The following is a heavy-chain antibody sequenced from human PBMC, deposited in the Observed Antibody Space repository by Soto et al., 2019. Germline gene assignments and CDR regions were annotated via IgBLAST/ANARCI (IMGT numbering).Heavy chain of an antibody. CDR3: ARGDRHSSGYIKY. D-gene: IGHD6-19*01. CDR2: IHYIGST. J-gene: IGHJ4*02. Sequence: PSETLSLTCTVSGGSVSSGDYYWNWIRQPPGRGLEWIGYIHYIGSTNHNPSLKSLVTMSLDTSKNQFSLRMSSVTPADTAVYYCARGDRHSSGYIKYWAQGTQVTVSS. CDR1: GGSVSSGDYY. V-gene: IGHV4-61*08.